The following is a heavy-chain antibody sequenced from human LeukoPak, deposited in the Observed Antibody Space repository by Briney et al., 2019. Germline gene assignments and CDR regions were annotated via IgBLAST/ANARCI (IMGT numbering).Heavy chain of an antibody. D-gene: IGHD1-26*01. J-gene: IGHJ3*02. CDR1: GFTVSSNY. CDR2: ISSSSTYI. Sequence: GGSLRLSCAASGFTVSSNYMSWVRQAPGKVLEWVSSISSSSTYIFYADSVKGRFTISRDDAKNSLYLQMNSLRAEDTAVYSCARVRVGATYGGAFDIWGQGTMVTVSS. V-gene: IGHV3-21*01. CDR3: ARVRVGATYGGAFDI.